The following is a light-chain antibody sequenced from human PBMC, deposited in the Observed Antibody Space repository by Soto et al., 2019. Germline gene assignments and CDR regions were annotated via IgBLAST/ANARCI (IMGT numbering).Light chain of an antibody. Sequence: DIQMTQSPSSLSASVGDRVTITCRASQSINSYLNWYQQKPGKAPKLLIYAASSLQSGVPSRFSGSGSGTDVTLTISSLQPEDFTTYYCQQSHSAPLTFGQGTKVDVK. J-gene: IGKJ1*01. V-gene: IGKV1-39*01. CDR3: QQSHSAPLT. CDR2: AAS. CDR1: QSINSY.